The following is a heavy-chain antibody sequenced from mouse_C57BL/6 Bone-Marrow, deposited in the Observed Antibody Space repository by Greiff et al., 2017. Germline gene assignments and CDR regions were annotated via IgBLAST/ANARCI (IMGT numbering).Heavy chain of an antibody. D-gene: IGHD1-1*01. CDR2: ILPGSGST. CDR1: GYTFTGYW. J-gene: IGHJ1*03. CDR3: YSYGSSYGWYFDV. Sequence: QVQLQQSGAELMKPGASVKLSCKATGYTFTGYWIEWVKQRPGHGLEWIGEILPGSGSTNYNEKFKGKATFTADTSSNPAYRHLSTLKTENSAIYYGYSYGSSYGWYFDVWGTGTTVTVSS. V-gene: IGHV1-9*01.